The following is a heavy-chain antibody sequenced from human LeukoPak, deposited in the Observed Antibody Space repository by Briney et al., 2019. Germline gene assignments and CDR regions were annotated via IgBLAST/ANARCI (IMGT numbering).Heavy chain of an antibody. Sequence: GGSLRLCCAASGFSFSSHYMNWVRQAPGKGLEWGSSISRSGGYIYSADSVKGRFTISRDNAKNSVYLHMNSLRAEDTAVYYCARTYNGSSHFDYWGQGTLVTVSS. CDR3: ARTYNGSSHFDY. V-gene: IGHV3-21*01. J-gene: IGHJ4*02. CDR2: ISRSGGYI. D-gene: IGHD1-26*01. CDR1: GFSFSSHY.